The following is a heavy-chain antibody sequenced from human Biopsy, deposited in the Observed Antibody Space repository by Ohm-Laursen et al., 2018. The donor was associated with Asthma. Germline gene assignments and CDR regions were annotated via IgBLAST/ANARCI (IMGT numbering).Heavy chain of an antibody. Sequence: SLRLSCAASGFTFSSYAMHWVRQAPGKGLEWVAVISYDGSNKYYADSVRGRFTISRDNSKNTLYLQMNSLRAEDTAVYYCARDAWGLQKPYAYYFDYWGQGTLVTVSS. CDR1: GFTFSSYA. D-gene: IGHD1-26*01. J-gene: IGHJ4*02. CDR2: ISYDGSNK. CDR3: ARDAWGLQKPYAYYFDY. V-gene: IGHV3-30-3*01.